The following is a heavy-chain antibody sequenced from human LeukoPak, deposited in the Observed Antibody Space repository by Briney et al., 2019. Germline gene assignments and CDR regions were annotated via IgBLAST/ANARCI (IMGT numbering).Heavy chain of an antibody. CDR3: SALWGFAFDI. Sequence: GGSLRLSCAASAFSINNFWMHWVRQGPGKGLEWVGRIKSKTDGGTTDYAAPVKGRFSISRDDSKNTVSLQMDSLKIEDTAVYYCSALWGFAFDIWGQGTVVTVS. V-gene: IGHV3-15*01. CDR2: IKSKTDGGTT. CDR1: AFSINNFW. J-gene: IGHJ3*02. D-gene: IGHD7-27*01.